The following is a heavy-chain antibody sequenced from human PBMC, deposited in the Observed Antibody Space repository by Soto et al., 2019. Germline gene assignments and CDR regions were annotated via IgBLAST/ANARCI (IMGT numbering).Heavy chain of an antibody. CDR2: ILHSGKT. CDR1: GGSISSGGYS. D-gene: IGHD3-16*01. J-gene: IGHJ6*02. Sequence: QLQLQESGSGLVKPSQTLSLTCAVSGGSISSGGYSWSWIRQPPGKGLEWIGNILHSGKTNYNPSLKSRITMSVDRSKNHFALNMSSVTAADTAVYYCARDRIMITFGGVPYYYGMDVWGQGTAVSVSS. CDR3: ARDRIMITFGGVPYYYGMDV. V-gene: IGHV4-30-2*01.